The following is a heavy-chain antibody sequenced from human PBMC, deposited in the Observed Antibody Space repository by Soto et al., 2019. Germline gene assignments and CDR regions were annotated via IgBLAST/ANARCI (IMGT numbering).Heavy chain of an antibody. J-gene: IGHJ6*02. Sequence: SETLSLTCTVSGGSISSYYWSWIRQPPGKGLELIGYIYYSGRTNNNPSLKSRVTISVDTSKNQFSLKLSSVTAADAAVYYCARDGYSSGMDVWGQGTTVTVSS. V-gene: IGHV4-59*01. CDR3: ARDGYSSGMDV. CDR1: GGSISSYY. CDR2: IYYSGRT. D-gene: IGHD6-13*01.